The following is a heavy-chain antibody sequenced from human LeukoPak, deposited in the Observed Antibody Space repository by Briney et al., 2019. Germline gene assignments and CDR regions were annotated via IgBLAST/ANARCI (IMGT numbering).Heavy chain of an antibody. J-gene: IGHJ5*02. CDR2: LGGCGGGP. CDR1: GFTLYIFA. Sequence: GGSVTLSGAACGFTLYIFAMRCVRPGPGKGGVGVSGLGGCGGGPSQADSGKGRFTSCRDKCTDTLVLQMNSLRAEDTAVYYCARVQKGRAAAGTGGCWFEPWGQGTLVTVS. D-gene: IGHD6-13*01. CDR3: ARVQKGRAAAGTGGCWFEP. V-gene: IGHV3-23*01.